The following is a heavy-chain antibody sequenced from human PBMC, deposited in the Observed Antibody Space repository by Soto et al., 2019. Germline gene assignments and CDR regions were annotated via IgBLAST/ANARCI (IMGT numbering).Heavy chain of an antibody. CDR3: AKDRWYCSGGSCYPDYYMDV. CDR2: ISYDGSYK. Sequence: QVQLVESGGGVVQPGRSLRLSCAASGFTFSSYGMHWVRQAPGKGLEWVAVISYDGSYKYYADSVKGRFTISRDNSKNTLYLQMNSLRAEDTAVYYCAKDRWYCSGGSCYPDYYMDVWGKGTTVTVSS. CDR1: GFTFSSYG. D-gene: IGHD2-15*01. V-gene: IGHV3-30*18. J-gene: IGHJ6*03.